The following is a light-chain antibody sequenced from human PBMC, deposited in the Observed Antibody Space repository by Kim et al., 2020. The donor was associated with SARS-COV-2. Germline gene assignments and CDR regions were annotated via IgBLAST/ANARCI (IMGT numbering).Light chain of an antibody. J-gene: IGKJ4*01. V-gene: IGKV1D-12*01. CDR2: AAS. Sequence: ASVGDRVTITCRASQGIKKWLAWYQQKPGKAPKLLIYAASNLQSGVPSRFSGSGSGTDFTLTIDSLQPEDFATYYCQQADIFPLAFGGGTKVDIK. CDR3: QQADIFPLA. CDR1: QGIKKW.